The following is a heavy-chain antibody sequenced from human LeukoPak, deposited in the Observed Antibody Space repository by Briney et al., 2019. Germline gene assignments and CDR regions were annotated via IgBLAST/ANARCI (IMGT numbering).Heavy chain of an antibody. CDR3: ARNDILTGYYGEYYYYGMDV. CDR2: ISSSGSTI. Sequence: PGRSLRLSWAASGLTFSSYEMSWVRQAPGKWLEWVSYISSSGSTIYYADSVKGRFTISRDNAKNSLYLQMNSLRAEDTAVYYCARNDILTGYYGEYYYYGMDVWGKGTTVTVSS. CDR1: GLTFSSYE. J-gene: IGHJ6*04. D-gene: IGHD3-9*01. V-gene: IGHV3-48*03.